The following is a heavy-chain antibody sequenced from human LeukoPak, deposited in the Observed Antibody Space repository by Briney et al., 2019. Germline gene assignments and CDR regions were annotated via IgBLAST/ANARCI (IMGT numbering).Heavy chain of an antibody. CDR2: IKQDGSEK. CDR1: GFIFGDYG. J-gene: IGHJ6*02. D-gene: IGHD2-2*01. Sequence: GGSLRLSCTGSGFIFGDYGLSWVRQAPGKGLEWVANIKQDGSEKYYVDSVKGRFTISRDNAKNSLYLQMNSLRAEDTAVYYCARDLWDCSSTSCVGGLYYYYGMDVWGQGTTVTVSS. V-gene: IGHV3-7*04. CDR3: ARDLWDCSSTSCVGGLYYYYGMDV.